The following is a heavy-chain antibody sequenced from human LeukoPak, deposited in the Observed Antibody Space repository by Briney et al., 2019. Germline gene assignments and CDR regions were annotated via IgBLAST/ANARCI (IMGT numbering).Heavy chain of an antibody. CDR2: ISYDGSNK. CDR1: GFTFDDYA. CDR3: AKDHGTAAGTVDY. Sequence: GGSLRLSCAASGFTFDDYAMHWVRQAPGKGLEWVAVISYDGSNKYYADSVKGRFTISRDNSKNTLYLQMNSLRAEDTAVYYCAKDHGTAAGTVDYWGQGTLVTVSS. J-gene: IGHJ4*02. V-gene: IGHV3-30*18. D-gene: IGHD6-13*01.